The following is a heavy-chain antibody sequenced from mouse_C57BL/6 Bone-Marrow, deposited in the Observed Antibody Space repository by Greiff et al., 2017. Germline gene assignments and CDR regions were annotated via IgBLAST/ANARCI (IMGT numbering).Heavy chain of an antibody. J-gene: IGHJ2*01. CDR3: ARKRLLSYFDY. CDR1: GYSFTGYY. CDR2: INPSTGGT. D-gene: IGHD2-3*01. Sequence: EVQLQQSGPELVKPGASVKISCKASGYSFTGYYMNWVKQSPEKSLEWIGEINPSTGGTTYNQKFKAKATLTVDKSSSTAYMQLKSLTSEDSAVYYCARKRLLSYFDYWGQGTTLTVSS. V-gene: IGHV1-42*01.